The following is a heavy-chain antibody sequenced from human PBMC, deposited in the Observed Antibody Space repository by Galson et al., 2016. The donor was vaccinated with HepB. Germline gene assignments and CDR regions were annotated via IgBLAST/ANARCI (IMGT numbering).Heavy chain of an antibody. D-gene: IGHD4/OR15-4a*01. CDR3: GKPTGYADYRSLIDS. V-gene: IGHV3-9*01. Sequence: SLRLSCAASGFTFEDYAMHWVRQAPGKGLEWVSGISWNSGFTDYADSVKGRFTISRDNAKNSLYLQMNSLRIEDTALYYCGKPTGYADYRSLIDSWGQGTLVTVSS. J-gene: IGHJ4*02. CDR1: GFTFEDYA. CDR2: ISWNSGFT.